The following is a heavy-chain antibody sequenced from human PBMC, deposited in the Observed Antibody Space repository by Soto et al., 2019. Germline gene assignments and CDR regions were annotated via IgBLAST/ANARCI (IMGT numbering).Heavy chain of an antibody. V-gene: IGHV1-58*01. J-gene: IGHJ4*02. D-gene: IGHD3-3*01. CDR1: GFTFTSSA. Sequence: ASVKVSCKASGFTFTSSAVQWVRQARGQRLEWKRWIVVGSGNTNYAQKFQERVTITRDMSTSTAYMELSSLRSEDTAVYYCAAGSYDFWSGYLLNFDYWGQGTLVTVSS. CDR3: AAGSYDFWSGYLLNFDY. CDR2: IVVGSGNT.